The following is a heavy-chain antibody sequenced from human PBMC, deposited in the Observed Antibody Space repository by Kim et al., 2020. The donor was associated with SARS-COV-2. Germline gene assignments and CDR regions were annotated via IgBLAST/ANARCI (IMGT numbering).Heavy chain of an antibody. CDR3: ARRGTCAGGCRSSYCFDY. V-gene: IGHV3-23*03. CDR1: GFTFSVYG. CDR2: IYNTGST. Sequence: GGSLRLSCAASGFTFSVYGMSWLRQAPGKGLEWVAVIYNTGSTYYADSVKGRFTISRDNSKNTLYVQMNSLRAEDTAVYYCARRGTCAGGCRSSYCFDYWGQGILVTVSS. D-gene: IGHD2-21*02. J-gene: IGHJ4*02.